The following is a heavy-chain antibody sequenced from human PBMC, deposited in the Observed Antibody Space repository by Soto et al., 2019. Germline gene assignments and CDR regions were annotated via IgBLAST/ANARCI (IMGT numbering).Heavy chain of an antibody. D-gene: IGHD3-3*01. Sequence: QVQLQESGPGLVKPSETLSLTCTVSGGFVNSDTHSWSWIRQTPGKRLEWIGFIYSGGSTKNPSLRSRVTMSVDTSKNQFFLELRFGVFADTAGYPCARFGRSWSATPCSSRAGGWGQGITGTVPS. V-gene: IGHV4-61*01. CDR3: ARFGRSWSATPCSSRAGG. J-gene: IGHJ6*02. CDR1: GGFVNSDTHS. CDR2: IYSGGST.